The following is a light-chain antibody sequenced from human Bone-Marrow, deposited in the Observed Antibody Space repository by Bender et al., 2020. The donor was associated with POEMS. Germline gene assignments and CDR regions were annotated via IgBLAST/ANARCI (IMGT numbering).Light chain of an antibody. CDR2: QDN. Sequence: SYVLTQPRSVALAPGQTAKITCGADNIGSRRVHWYQQKPGQSPVVVIFQDNKRPSAIPERISGSKSGSTASLIISGLQTEDEDDYYCSAYTSVVTLFGGGTKVTVL. CDR3: SAYTSVVTL. J-gene: IGLJ3*02. V-gene: IGLV3-21*02. CDR1: NIGSRR.